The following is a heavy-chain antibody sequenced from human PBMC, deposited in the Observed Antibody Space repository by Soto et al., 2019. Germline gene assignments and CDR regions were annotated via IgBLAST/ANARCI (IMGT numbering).Heavy chain of an antibody. V-gene: IGHV3-23*01. J-gene: IGHJ4*02. CDR3: AKDFGGGWDGTAIYYFDS. D-gene: IGHD6-19*01. CDR2: ISGSGGST. Sequence: GGSLRLSCAASGFTFSSYAMSWVRQAPGKGLEWVSVISGSGGSTYYADSVKGRFTISRDNSKNTLYLQMNSLRAEDTAVYYCAKDFGGGWDGTAIYYFDSWGQGTLVTVSS. CDR1: GFTFSSYA.